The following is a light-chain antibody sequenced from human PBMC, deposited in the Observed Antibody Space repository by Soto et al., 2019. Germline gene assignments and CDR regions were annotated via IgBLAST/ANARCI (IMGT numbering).Light chain of an antibody. J-gene: IGLJ2*01. CDR1: SSDIGAYNF. CDR2: DVN. CDR3: SSCTTSTTMI. V-gene: IGLV2-14*03. Sequence: QSALTQPASVSGSPGQSITISCTGTSSDIGAYNFVSWYQQHPGKAPKLMLYDVNIRPSGVSNRFSGSKSGNTASLTISGRQAEDEDDYYCSSCTTSTTMIFGGGTKLTVL.